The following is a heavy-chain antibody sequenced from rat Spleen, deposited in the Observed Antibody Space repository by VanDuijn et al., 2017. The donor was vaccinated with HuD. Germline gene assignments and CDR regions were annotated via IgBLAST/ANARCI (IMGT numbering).Heavy chain of an antibody. D-gene: IGHD1-2*01. V-gene: IGHV5-7*01. CDR1: GFTFSDYN. Sequence: EVQLVESGGGLVRPGRSLKLSCAASGFTFSDYNMAWVRQAPKKGLEWVATISYDGSSTYYRDSVKGRFTISRDNAKSTLYLQMDSLRSEDTATYYCTRHFSPADYYSTFPVLYWGQGTLVTVSS. CDR2: ISYDGSST. CDR3: TRHFSPADYYSTFPVLY. J-gene: IGHJ3*01.